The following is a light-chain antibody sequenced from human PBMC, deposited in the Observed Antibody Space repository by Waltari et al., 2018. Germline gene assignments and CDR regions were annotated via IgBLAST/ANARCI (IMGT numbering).Light chain of an antibody. CDR3: SSYLSTNTEV. CDR2: DVN. Sequence: QSALTQPASGSGSPGQSIAISCTGTTNAVRAYDYVSCSQQHPGKAPKLIIFDVNFRPSGVSNRFSSSKSGNTASLTISGLQPEDEADYYCSSYLSTNTEVFGGGTKVTVL. CDR1: TNAVRAYDY. V-gene: IGLV2-14*03. J-gene: IGLJ2*01.